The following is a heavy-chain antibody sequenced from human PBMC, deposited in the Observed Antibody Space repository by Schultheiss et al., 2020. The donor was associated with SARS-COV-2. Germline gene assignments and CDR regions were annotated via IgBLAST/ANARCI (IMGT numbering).Heavy chain of an antibody. CDR2: IYSGGST. Sequence: GGSLRLSCAASGFTVSSNYMSWVRQAPGKGLEWVSVIYSGGSTYYADSVKGRFTISRDNFKNTMYLQMSSLRTDDTAMYHCVKSDYFDPWGPGTLVTVSS. D-gene: IGHD4-17*01. CDR3: VKSDYFDP. CDR1: GFTVSSNY. V-gene: IGHV3-66*01. J-gene: IGHJ5*01.